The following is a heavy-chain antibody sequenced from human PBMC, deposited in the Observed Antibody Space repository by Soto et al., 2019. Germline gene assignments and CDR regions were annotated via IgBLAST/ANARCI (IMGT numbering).Heavy chain of an antibody. CDR2: IYHSGST. V-gene: IGHV4-30-2*01. D-gene: IGHD3-22*01. CDR3: ARGGVDYYDSSGYYFSPYYFDY. J-gene: IGHJ4*02. Sequence: SETLSLTCTVSGGSISSGGYYWSWIRQHPGKGLEWIGYIYHSGSTYYNPSLKSRVTISVDRSKNQFSLKLSSVTAADTAVYYCARGGVDYYDSSGYYFSPYYFDYWGQETLVTVSS. CDR1: GGSISSGGYY.